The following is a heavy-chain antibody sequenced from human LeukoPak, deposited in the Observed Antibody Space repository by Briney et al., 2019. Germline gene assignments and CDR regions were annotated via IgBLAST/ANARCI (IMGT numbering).Heavy chain of an antibody. V-gene: IGHV3-21*01. Sequence: GGSLRLSCAASRFSFSDNNMNWVRQAPGKGLEWVSSISSSSSYIYYADSVKGRFTISRDNAKNSLYLQMNSLRAEDTAVYFCARDLLGYNYHYMDVWGKGTTVTVSS. D-gene: IGHD3-16*02. CDR1: RFSFSDNN. J-gene: IGHJ6*03. CDR3: ARDLLGYNYHYMDV. CDR2: ISSSSSYI.